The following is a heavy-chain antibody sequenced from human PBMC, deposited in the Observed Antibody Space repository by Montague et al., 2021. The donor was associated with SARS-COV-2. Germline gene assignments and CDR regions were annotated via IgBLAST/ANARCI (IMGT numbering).Heavy chain of an antibody. CDR1: GGSVSSYY. D-gene: IGHD2-15*01. J-gene: IGHJ4*02. V-gene: IGHV4-59*08. CDR2: VYYTGNT. CDR3: ARVVLRDYFDY. Sequence: SETLSLTCSVSGGSVSSYYWSWIRQPPGKGLEWIGFVYYTGNTNYNPSLKSRVAVSLDTSKDQFFLKLTSVTDADTAVYYFARVVLRDYFDYWGQGTLVTVSS.